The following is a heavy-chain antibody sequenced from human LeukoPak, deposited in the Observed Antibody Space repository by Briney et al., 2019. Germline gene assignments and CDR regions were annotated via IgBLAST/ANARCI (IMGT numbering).Heavy chain of an antibody. CDR1: GGSFSGYY. CDR3: AREGGPYRPLDY. V-gene: IGHV4-34*01. Sequence: PSETLSLTCAVYGGSFSGYYWSWIRQPPGKGLEWIGEINHSGSTNYNPSLKSRVTISVDTSKNQFSLKMSSVTGADTAVYYCAREGGPYRPLDYSGQGTLVTVSS. J-gene: IGHJ4*02. CDR2: INHSGST.